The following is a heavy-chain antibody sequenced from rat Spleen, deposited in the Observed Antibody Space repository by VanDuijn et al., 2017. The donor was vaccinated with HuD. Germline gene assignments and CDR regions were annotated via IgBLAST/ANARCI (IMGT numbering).Heavy chain of an antibody. CDR3: ASITSAAYFDY. D-gene: IGHD1-2*01. J-gene: IGHJ2*01. Sequence: EVQLVESGGDLVQPGRSLKLSCAASGFTFSDYGMAWVRQAPTKGLEWVATISYGDSFGHSSTYYRDSVKGRFTISRDNAKNTLYLQVDSLRSEDTATYYCASITSAAYFDYWGQGVMVTVSS. CDR2: ISYGDSFGHSST. CDR1: GFTFSDYG. V-gene: IGHV5-29*01.